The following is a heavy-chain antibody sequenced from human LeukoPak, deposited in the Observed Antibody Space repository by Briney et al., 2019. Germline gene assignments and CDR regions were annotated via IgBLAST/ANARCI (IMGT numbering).Heavy chain of an antibody. CDR1: GYTFTNYY. Sequence: GASVKVSCKASGYTFTNYYIHWVRQAPGQGLEWMGWINPNSGGTNYAQKFQGRVTMTRDTSISTAYMELSRLRSDDTAVYYCARGVKWFGEFLDLYYFDYWGQGTLVTVSS. D-gene: IGHD3-10*01. V-gene: IGHV1-2*02. CDR2: INPNSGGT. CDR3: ARGVKWFGEFLDLYYFDY. J-gene: IGHJ4*02.